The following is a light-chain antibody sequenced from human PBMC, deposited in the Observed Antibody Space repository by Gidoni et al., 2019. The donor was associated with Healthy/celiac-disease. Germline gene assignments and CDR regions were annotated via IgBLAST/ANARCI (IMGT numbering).Light chain of an antibody. J-gene: IGKJ2*01. V-gene: IGKV3-15*01. Sequence: EIVMTQSPATLSVSPGERATLSCRASQSVSSNLAWYQQKPGQAPRLLIYGASTRATGIPARFSGSGSGTAFTLTISSLQSEDCAVYYCQQYNNWPGYTFGQGTKLESK. CDR3: QQYNNWPGYT. CDR2: GAS. CDR1: QSVSSN.